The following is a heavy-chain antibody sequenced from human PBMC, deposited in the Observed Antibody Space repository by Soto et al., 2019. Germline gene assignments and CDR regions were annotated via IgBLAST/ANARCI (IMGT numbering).Heavy chain of an antibody. CDR3: ARVSGYYLPDY. CDR2: INAGNGNT. CDR1: GYTFTSYA. Sequence: ASVKVSCKASGYTFTSYAMHWVRQAPGQRPEWMGWINAGNGNTKYSQKFQGRVTITRDTSASTAYMELSSLRSEDTAVYYCARVSGYYLPDYWGQGTLVTVSS. D-gene: IGHD5-12*01. J-gene: IGHJ4*02. V-gene: IGHV1-3*01.